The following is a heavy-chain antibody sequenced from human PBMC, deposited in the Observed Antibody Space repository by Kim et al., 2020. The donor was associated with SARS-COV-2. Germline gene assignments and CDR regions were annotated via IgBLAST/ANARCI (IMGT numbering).Heavy chain of an antibody. J-gene: IGHJ4*02. D-gene: IGHD4-17*01. CDR2: IYYSGST. Sequence: SETLSLTCTVSGGSISSSSYYWGWIRQPPGKGLEWIGSIYYSGSTYYNPSLKSRVTISVDTSKNQFSLKLSSVTAADTAVYYCARPGINYGDYNDFDYWGQGTLVTVSS. CDR1: GGSISSSSYY. V-gene: IGHV4-39*01. CDR3: ARPGINYGDYNDFDY.